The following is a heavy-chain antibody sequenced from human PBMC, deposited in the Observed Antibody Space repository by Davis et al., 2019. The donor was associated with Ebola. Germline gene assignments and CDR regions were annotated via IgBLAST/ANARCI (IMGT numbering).Heavy chain of an antibody. CDR1: GGSFSGYY. CDR3: ARLNYDFWSGYYLPFDY. D-gene: IGHD3-3*01. J-gene: IGHJ4*02. Sequence: PSETLSLTCAVYGGSFSGYYWSWIRQPPGKGLEWIGEINHSGSTNYNPSLNSRVTISVDTSKNQFSLKLSSVTAADTAVYYCARLNYDFWSGYYLPFDYWGQGTLVTVSS. CDR2: INHSGST. V-gene: IGHV4-34*01.